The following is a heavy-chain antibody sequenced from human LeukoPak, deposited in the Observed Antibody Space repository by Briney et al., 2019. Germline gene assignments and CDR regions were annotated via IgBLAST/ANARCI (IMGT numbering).Heavy chain of an antibody. D-gene: IGHD1-26*01. Sequence: SETLSLTCTVSGDSTSSSTYYWDWIRQPPGKGLEWIGYIYYSGSTNYNPSLKSRVTISVDTSKNQFSLKLSSVTAADTAVYYCARTVGAIYFDYWGQGTLVTVSS. CDR2: IYYSGST. J-gene: IGHJ4*02. CDR1: GDSTSSSTYY. V-gene: IGHV4-61*05. CDR3: ARTVGAIYFDY.